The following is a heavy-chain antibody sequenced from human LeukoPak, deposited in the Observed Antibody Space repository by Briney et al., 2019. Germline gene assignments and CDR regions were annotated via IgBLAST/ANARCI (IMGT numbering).Heavy chain of an antibody. CDR3: ARGLTTYYYYYYYMDV. Sequence: GASVKVSCKASGYTFTSYDTNWVRQATGQGLEWMGWMNPNSGNTGYAQKFQGRVTITRNTSISTAYMELSSLRSEDTAVYYCARGLTTYYYYYYYMDVWGKGTTVTVSS. J-gene: IGHJ6*03. CDR1: GYTFTSYD. CDR2: MNPNSGNT. V-gene: IGHV1-8*03. D-gene: IGHD3-3*01.